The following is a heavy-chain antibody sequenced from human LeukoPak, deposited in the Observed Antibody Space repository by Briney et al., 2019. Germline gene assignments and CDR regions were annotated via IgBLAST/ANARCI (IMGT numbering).Heavy chain of an antibody. CDR1: GYSFTSYW. CDR2: IYPGDSDT. V-gene: IGHV5-51*01. D-gene: IGHD6-13*01. Sequence: GESLKISCNGSGYSFTSYWIGWVRQMPGKGLEWMGIIYPGDSDTRYSPSFQGQVTISADKSISTAYLQWSSLKASDTAMYYCARRVQQLVRGDWFDPWGQGTLVTVSS. CDR3: ARRVQQLVRGDWFDP. J-gene: IGHJ5*02.